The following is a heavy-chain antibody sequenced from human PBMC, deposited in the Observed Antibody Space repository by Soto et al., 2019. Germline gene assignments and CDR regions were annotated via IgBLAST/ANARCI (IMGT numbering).Heavy chain of an antibody. CDR2: IYYSGST. V-gene: IGHV4-39*01. Sequence: QLQLQESGPGLVKPSETLSLTCTVSGGSSSSSSYYWGWIRQPPGKGLEWIGSIYYSGSTYYNPALKSRVTISVDTSKNQFSLRLSSVTAADTAIYYCASLPDWGSGSNWGQGTLVTVSS. J-gene: IGHJ4*02. CDR3: ASLPDWGSGSN. D-gene: IGHD3-10*01. CDR1: GGSSSSSSYY.